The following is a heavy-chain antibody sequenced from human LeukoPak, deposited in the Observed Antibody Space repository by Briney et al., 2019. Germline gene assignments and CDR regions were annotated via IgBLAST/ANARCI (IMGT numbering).Heavy chain of an antibody. J-gene: IGHJ2*01. CDR3: ARGDSRRGAWYFDL. CDR1: GGSLSNGGYS. V-gene: IGHV4-30-2*01. D-gene: IGHD6-13*01. Sequence: PSQTLSLTCAVSGGSLSNGGYSWSWIRQPPGRGLEWIGYIYDSGSAYYNPSLKSRVTISVDRSKNHFSLRLSSVTAGDTAVYYCARGDSRRGAWYFDLWGRGTLVTVSS. CDR2: IYDSGSA.